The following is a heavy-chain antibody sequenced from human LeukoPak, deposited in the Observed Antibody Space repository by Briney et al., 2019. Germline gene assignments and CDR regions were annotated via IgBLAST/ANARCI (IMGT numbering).Heavy chain of an antibody. CDR3: ARDRMVRDLHNWFDP. D-gene: IGHD3-10*01. CDR1: GYTFTSYG. J-gene: IGHJ5*02. CDR2: SSAYNGNT. Sequence: ASVKVSCKASGYTFTSYGISWVRQAPGQGLECMGCSSAYNGNTNYAQKLQDRVTMTTDTSTSTAYMELRSLRSDDTAVYYCARDRMVRDLHNWFDPWGQGTLVTVSS. V-gene: IGHV1-18*04.